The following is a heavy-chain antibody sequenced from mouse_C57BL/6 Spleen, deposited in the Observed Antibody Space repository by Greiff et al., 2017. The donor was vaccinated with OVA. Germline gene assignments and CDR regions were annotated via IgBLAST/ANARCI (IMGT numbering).Heavy chain of an antibody. CDR3: ARGGGTGRGYFDV. D-gene: IGHD4-1*01. Sequence: QVQLQQPGAELVRPGTSVKLSCKASGYTFTSYWMHWVKQRPGQGLEWIGVIDPSDSYTNYNQKFKGKATLTVDTSSSTAYMQLSSLTSEDSAVYYCARGGGTGRGYFDVWGTGTTVTVSS. CDR1: GYTFTSYW. J-gene: IGHJ1*03. CDR2: IDPSDSYT. V-gene: IGHV1-59*01.